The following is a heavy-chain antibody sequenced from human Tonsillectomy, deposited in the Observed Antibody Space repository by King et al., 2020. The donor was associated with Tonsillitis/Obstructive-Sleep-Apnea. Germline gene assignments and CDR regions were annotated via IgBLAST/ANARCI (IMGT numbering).Heavy chain of an antibody. J-gene: IGHJ5*02. V-gene: IGHV3-11*01. CDR3: ARDWSYYYGPGSSGWFDP. D-gene: IGHD3-10*01. CDR1: RFTFSDYY. Sequence: VQLMESGGGLVKPGGSLRLSCAASRFTFSDYYMSWIRQAPGKGLEWVSYISISGTTIYYADSVKGRFTISRDNAKNSLYLQMNSLRAEDTAVYYCARDWSYYYGPGSSGWFDPWGQGTLVTVSS. CDR2: ISISGTTI.